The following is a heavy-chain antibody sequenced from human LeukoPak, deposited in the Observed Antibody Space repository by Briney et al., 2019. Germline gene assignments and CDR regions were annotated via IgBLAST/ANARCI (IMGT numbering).Heavy chain of an antibody. CDR1: GVSISSSNSY. CDR2: IYYSGKT. CDR3: ARQTGSGLFILP. Sequence: SETLSLTCTVSGVSISSSNSYWGWIRQSPGKGLEWIGSIYYSGKTYYNSSLKSRVTISIDTSANLFSLKLNSVTAADTAFYFCARQTGSGLFILPGGQGTLVTVSS. V-gene: IGHV4-39*01. J-gene: IGHJ4*02. D-gene: IGHD3/OR15-3a*01.